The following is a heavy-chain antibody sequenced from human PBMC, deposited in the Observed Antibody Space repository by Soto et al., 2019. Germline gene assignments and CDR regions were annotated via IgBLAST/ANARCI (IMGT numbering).Heavy chain of an antibody. Sequence: GESLKISCAASGFTFSSYGMHWVRQAPGKGLEWVAVIWYDGSNKYYADSVKGRFTISRDNSKNTLYLQMNSLRAEDTAVYYCARDRGSSGWRNAFDYWGQGTLVTVSS. CDR3: ARDRGSSGWRNAFDY. J-gene: IGHJ4*02. D-gene: IGHD6-19*01. V-gene: IGHV3-33*01. CDR1: GFTFSSYG. CDR2: IWYDGSNK.